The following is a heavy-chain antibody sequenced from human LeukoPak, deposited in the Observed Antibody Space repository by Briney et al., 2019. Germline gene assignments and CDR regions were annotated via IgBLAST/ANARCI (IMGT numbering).Heavy chain of an antibody. CDR1: GGSISSYY. CDR3: ARGSHDSSGYYFDY. Sequence: SETLSLTCTVSGGSISSYYWNWIRQPPGKGLEWIGYIYYSGSTNYNPSLKSRVTISVDTSKNQFSLKLSSVTAADTAVYYCARGSHDSSGYYFDYWGQGTLVTVSS. J-gene: IGHJ4*02. V-gene: IGHV4-59*12. CDR2: IYYSGST. D-gene: IGHD3-22*01.